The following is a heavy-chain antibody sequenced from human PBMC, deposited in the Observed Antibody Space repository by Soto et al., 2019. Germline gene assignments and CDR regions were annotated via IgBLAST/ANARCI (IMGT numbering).Heavy chain of an antibody. J-gene: IGHJ6*03. Sequence: PSETLSLTCTVSGGSINNYYWSWIRQPPGMGLEWIGYIYYSGSTNYNPSLKSRVTMSVDTSKNQFSLKLSSVTAADTAVYYCARRHYYFYYMDVWNKGTTVTVSS. CDR3: ARRHYYFYYMDV. V-gene: IGHV4-59*08. CDR1: GGSINNYY. CDR2: IYYSGST.